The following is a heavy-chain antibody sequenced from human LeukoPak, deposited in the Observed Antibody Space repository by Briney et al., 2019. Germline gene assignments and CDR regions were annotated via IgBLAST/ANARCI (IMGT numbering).Heavy chain of an antibody. CDR1: GYSFTSYW. D-gene: IGHD3-22*01. CDR3: ARNNYYDSSGYPTPDY. Sequence: GESLKISCKGSGYSFTSYWIGWVRQMPGKGLEWMGIIYPGDSDTRYSPSFQGQVTISADKSISTAYLQWSSLKASDTAMYYCARNNYYDSSGYPTPDYWGQGTLVTVSS. V-gene: IGHV5-51*01. CDR2: IYPGDSDT. J-gene: IGHJ4*02.